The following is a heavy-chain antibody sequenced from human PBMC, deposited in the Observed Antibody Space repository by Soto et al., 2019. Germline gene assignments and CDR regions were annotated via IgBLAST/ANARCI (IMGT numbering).Heavy chain of an antibody. V-gene: IGHV1-3*01. CDR3: ARDISVEGDYYYYYGMDV. D-gene: IGHD3-16*01. J-gene: IGHJ6*02. CDR2: INAGNTNT. CDR1: GYTFTSYA. Sequence: ASVKVSCKASGYTFTSYAMHWVRQAPGQRIEWMGLINAGNTNTKYSHKFQGRVTITSDTSASTAYMELSSLRSEDTAVYYCARDISVEGDYYYYYGMDVWGQGTTVTVSS.